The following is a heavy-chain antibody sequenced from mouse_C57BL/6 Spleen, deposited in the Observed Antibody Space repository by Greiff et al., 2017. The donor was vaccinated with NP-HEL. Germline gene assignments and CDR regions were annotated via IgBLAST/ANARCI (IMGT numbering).Heavy chain of an antibody. J-gene: IGHJ4*01. CDR2: ISYDGSN. D-gene: IGHD1-1*01. CDR3: ASPGNYYGSSYPYYYAMDY. CDR1: GYSITSGYY. Sequence: VQLKESGPGLVKPSQSLSLTCSVTGYSITSGYYWNWIRQFPGNKLEWMGYISYDGSNNYNPSLKNRIPITRDTSKTQFFLKLNSVTTEDTATYYCASPGNYYGSSYPYYYAMDYWGQGTSVTVSS. V-gene: IGHV3-6*01.